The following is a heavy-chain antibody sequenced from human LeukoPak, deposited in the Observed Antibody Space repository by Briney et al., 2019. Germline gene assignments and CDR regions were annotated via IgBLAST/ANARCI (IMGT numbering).Heavy chain of an antibody. V-gene: IGHV3-64*01. CDR2: ISSNGGST. CDR1: GFTFSSYA. CDR3: ARSMIVVVTSAFDI. Sequence: GGSLRLSCAASGFTFSSYAMHWVRQAPGKGLEYVSAISSNGGSTYYANSVKGRFTISRDNSKNTLYLQMGSLRAEDMAVYYCARSMIVVVTSAFDIWGQGTMVTVSS. D-gene: IGHD3-22*01. J-gene: IGHJ3*02.